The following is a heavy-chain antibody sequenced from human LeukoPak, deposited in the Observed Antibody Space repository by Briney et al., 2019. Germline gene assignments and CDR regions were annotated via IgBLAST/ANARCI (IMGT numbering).Heavy chain of an antibody. CDR2: IIPIFTTA. V-gene: IGHV1-69*05. Sequence: ASVKVSCKASGGTFTSYAISWVRQAPGQGLEWMGRIIPIFTTADYAQNFQGRVTITTDESTSTAYMELSSLRSEDTAVYYCARDVAVAGLSFDYWGQGTLVTVSS. J-gene: IGHJ4*02. CDR1: GGTFTSYA. CDR3: ARDVAVAGLSFDY. D-gene: IGHD6-19*01.